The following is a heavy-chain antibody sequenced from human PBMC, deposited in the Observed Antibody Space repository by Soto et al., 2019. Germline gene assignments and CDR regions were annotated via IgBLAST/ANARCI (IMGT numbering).Heavy chain of an antibody. CDR1: GGSFSGYY. Sequence: SETLSLTCAVYGGSFSGYYWSWIRQPPGKGLEWIGEINHSGSTNYNPSLKSRVTISVDTSKNQFSLKLSSVTAADTAVYYCARALILVRGVSLYWFDPWGQGTLVTVS. CDR3: ARALILVRGVSLYWFDP. V-gene: IGHV4-34*09. D-gene: IGHD3-10*01. CDR2: INHSGST. J-gene: IGHJ5*02.